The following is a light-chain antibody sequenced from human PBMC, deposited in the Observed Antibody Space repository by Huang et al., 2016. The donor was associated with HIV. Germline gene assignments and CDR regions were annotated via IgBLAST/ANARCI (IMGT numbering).Light chain of an antibody. CDR3: QQYSNWPPWT. J-gene: IGKJ1*01. V-gene: IGKV3-15*01. Sequence: TQSPDTLSVSPGERAILSCRASQSITVNLAWYQQRPGQPPRLLIYDASTRATGIPARFSGWGSGTEFTLFISSVQSEDFALYYCQQYSNWPPWTFGQGTPVDI. CDR2: DAS. CDR1: QSITVN.